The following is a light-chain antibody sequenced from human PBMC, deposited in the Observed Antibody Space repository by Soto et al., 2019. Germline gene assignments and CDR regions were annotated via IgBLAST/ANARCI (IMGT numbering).Light chain of an antibody. V-gene: IGLV1-40*01. CDR1: SSNIGADYH. CDR3: QSFDSSRRVL. Sequence: QSVLTQPPSVSGAPGQRVTISCTGSSSNIGADYHVHWYQKLPGTAPKLVIYGNNNRPSGVPDRFSGSKSGTSASLAITGLQTEDEADYYCQSFDSSRRVLFGGGTKVTVL. CDR2: GNN. J-gene: IGLJ3*02.